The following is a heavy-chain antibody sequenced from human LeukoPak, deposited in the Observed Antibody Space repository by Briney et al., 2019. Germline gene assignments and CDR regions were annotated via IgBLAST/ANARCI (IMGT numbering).Heavy chain of an antibody. J-gene: IGHJ4*02. V-gene: IGHV1-2*02. D-gene: IGHD3/OR15-3a*01. CDR3: VRGGFTTWTKPYFFDY. CDR2: INPISGGT. Sequence: ASVKVSCKASGYTFTGYYIQWVRQAPGQGLEWMGWINPISGGTNYAQKFQGRVTMTRDTSITTAYMELSSLVSDDTAVYYCVRGGFTTWTKPYFFDYWDQGTLLTVSS. CDR1: GYTFTGYY.